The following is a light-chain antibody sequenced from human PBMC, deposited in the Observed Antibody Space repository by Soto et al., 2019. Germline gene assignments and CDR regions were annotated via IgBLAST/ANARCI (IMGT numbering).Light chain of an antibody. CDR2: HDD. CDR1: SSNIGSNI. Sequence: QSVVTQPPSASGTPGQRVTISCSGSSSNIGSNIVYWYQQLPGTAPKLLIYHDDLRPSGVSDRFSGSKSGTSASLAISGLQSEDEADYYCESWDDTLKGHVFGGGTKLTVL. CDR3: ESWDDTLKGHV. J-gene: IGLJ3*02. V-gene: IGLV1-44*01.